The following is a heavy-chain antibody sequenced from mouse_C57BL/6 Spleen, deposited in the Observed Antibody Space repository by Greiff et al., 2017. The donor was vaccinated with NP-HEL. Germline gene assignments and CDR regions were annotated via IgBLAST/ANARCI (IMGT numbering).Heavy chain of an antibody. CDR1: GYAFSSYW. CDR2: IYPGDGDT. V-gene: IGHV1-80*01. CDR3: ARRADYYGPFDY. D-gene: IGHD1-1*01. J-gene: IGHJ2*01. Sequence: QVQLQQSGAELVKPGASVKISCKASGYAFSSYWMNWVKQRPGKGLEWIGQIYPGDGDTNYNGKFKGKATLTADKSSSTAYMQLSSLTSEDSAVYFCARRADYYGPFDYWGQGTTLTVSS.